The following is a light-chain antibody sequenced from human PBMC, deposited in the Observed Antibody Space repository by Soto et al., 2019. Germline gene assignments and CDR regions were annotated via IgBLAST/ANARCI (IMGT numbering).Light chain of an antibody. CDR1: SSNIGNYNY. V-gene: IGLV2-11*01. J-gene: IGLJ1*01. Sequence: QSVLTHPRSVSGSPGQSVTFSCTGASSNIGNYNYVSWYQQHPGKAPKLLIYDVSKRPSGFTDRFSCSKSGNTAFLTIFGLHAEDEAEYICCLYAGIYPFYVFGPGTTVTVL. CDR3: CLYAGIYPFYV. CDR2: DVS.